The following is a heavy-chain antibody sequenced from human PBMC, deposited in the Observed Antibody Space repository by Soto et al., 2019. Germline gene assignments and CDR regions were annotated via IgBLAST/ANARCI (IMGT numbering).Heavy chain of an antibody. J-gene: IGHJ4*02. CDR2: IKGSHAGGTT. V-gene: IGHV3-15*01. CDR1: GFTFTRAY. D-gene: IGHD1-26*01. Sequence: EVQLVESGGGLVEPGGSIRLSCAASGFTFTRAYMTWVRQAPGKGLEWVGRIKGSHAGGTTDYATSVKGRFTISRDDAKNTLYLQMRSLKSEDTSVYYCATEGGYPGSNFYGAYWGQGTLVTVYS. CDR3: ATEGGYPGSNFYGAY.